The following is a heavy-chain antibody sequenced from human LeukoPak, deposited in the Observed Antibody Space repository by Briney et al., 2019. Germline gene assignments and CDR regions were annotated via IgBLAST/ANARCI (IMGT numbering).Heavy chain of an antibody. J-gene: IGHJ4*02. D-gene: IGHD6-13*01. CDR1: GGSIRSGGYY. Sequence: SETLSLTCTVSGGSIRSGGYYWSWLRQHPGKCLEWNGYIYYSGTTYYTPSLKSRVSILVDTSKNQFSLKLSSVTAADTAVYYCARSRYSSSWTDDPFDYWGQGTLVTVSP. V-gene: IGHV4-31*03. CDR3: ARSRYSSSWTDDPFDY. CDR2: IYYSGTT.